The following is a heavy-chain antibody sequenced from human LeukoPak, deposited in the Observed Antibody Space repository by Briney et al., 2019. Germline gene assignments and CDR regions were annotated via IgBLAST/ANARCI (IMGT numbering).Heavy chain of an antibody. D-gene: IGHD4-11*01. CDR2: IWGDGTNS. CDR1: GFIYSHYG. Sequence: GGSLRLSCAASGFIYSHYGMHWVRQAPGKGLEWVAVIWGDGTNSFYAGSVKGRFTISRDNPQRTLFLQMNSLRVEDTAMYYCVRDAQRGFDYSNSLRYWGHGTLVTVSS. V-gene: IGHV3-33*08. CDR3: VRDAQRGFDYSNSLRY. J-gene: IGHJ4*01.